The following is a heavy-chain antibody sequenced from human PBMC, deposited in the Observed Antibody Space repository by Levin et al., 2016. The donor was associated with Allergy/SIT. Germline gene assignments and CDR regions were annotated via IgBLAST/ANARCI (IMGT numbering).Heavy chain of an antibody. V-gene: IGHV4-39*01. Sequence: WIRQPPGKGLEWIGSIYYSGSTYYNPSLKSRVTISVDTSKNQFSLKLSSVTAADTAVYYCARLAALWGGSIVVVPAARYYGMDVWGQGTTVTVSS. CDR3: ARLAALWGGSIVVVPAARYYGMDV. J-gene: IGHJ6*02. CDR2: IYYSGST. D-gene: IGHD2-2*01.